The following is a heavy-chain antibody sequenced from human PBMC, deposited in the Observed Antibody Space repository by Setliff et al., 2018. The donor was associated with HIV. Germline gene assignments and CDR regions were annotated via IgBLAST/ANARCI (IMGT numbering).Heavy chain of an antibody. V-gene: IGHV1-3*01. CDR1: GYSFTNYN. Sequence: GASVKVSCKASGYSFTNYNMQWVRQAPGQRLEWMGWINAGNGNTKYSQKFQGRVTITRDTSASTAYMELSSLRFDDTAIYYCARGIAATLDYWGQGTLVTVSS. J-gene: IGHJ4*02. CDR3: ARGIAATLDY. CDR2: INAGNGNT. D-gene: IGHD6-13*01.